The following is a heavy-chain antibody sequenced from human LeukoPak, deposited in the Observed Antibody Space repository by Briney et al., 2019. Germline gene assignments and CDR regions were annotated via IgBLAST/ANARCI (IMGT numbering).Heavy chain of an antibody. CDR2: INSDGSSR. V-gene: IGHV3-74*01. CDR3: TRGSPGYSSSWLDF. CDR1: AFTFSSYW. Sequence: GGSLRLSCATSAFTFSSYWMHWVRQAPGKGLVWISRINSDGSSRSYADYVKGRFTISRDDAKNTLYLQMSSLSVDDTAIYYCTRGSPGYSSSWLDFWGQGILVTVSS. D-gene: IGHD6-13*01. J-gene: IGHJ4*02.